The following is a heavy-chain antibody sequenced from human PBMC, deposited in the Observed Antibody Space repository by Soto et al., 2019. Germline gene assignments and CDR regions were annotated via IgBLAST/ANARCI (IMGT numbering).Heavy chain of an antibody. Sequence: QVQLVESGGGVVQPGRSLRLSCAASGFTFSSYGMHWVRQAPGKGLEWVAVIWYDGSNKYYADSVKGRFTISRDNTKNTLYLQMNSLRAEDTAVYYCARVYSRGNSSWYTGGGDYRGQGTLVTVSS. CDR1: GFTFSSYG. V-gene: IGHV3-33*01. CDR3: ARVYSRGNSSWYTGGGDY. D-gene: IGHD6-13*01. J-gene: IGHJ4*02. CDR2: IWYDGSNK.